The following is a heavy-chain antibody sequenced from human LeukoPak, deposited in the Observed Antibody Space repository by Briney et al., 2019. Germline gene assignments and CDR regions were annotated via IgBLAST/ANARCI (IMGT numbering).Heavy chain of an antibody. CDR2: IRSKAYGGTT. D-gene: IGHD2-2*01. Sequence: GGSLRLSCTASGLTFGDYAMSWFRQAPGKGLEWVGFIRSKAYGGTTEYAASVKGRFTISRDDSKSIAYLQMNSLKTEDTAVYYCTRDPGYCSSTSCPNDYWGQGTLVTVSS. J-gene: IGHJ4*02. CDR1: GLTFGDYA. V-gene: IGHV3-49*03. CDR3: TRDPGYCSSTSCPNDY.